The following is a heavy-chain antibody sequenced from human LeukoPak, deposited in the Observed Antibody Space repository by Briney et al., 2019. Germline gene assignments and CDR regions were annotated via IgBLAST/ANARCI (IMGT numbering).Heavy chain of an antibody. CDR2: IHTSGST. D-gene: IGHD4-23*01. CDR3: ARQMTTVVTAQDYWYFDL. Sequence: PSETLSLTCTVSGGSISSGSYYWSWIRQPAGKGLEWIGRIHTSGSTNYSPSLKSRVTISIDTSKNRLSLNLSSVTATDTAVYYCARQMTTVVTAQDYWYFDLWGRGTLVTVSS. CDR1: GGSISSGSYY. J-gene: IGHJ2*01. V-gene: IGHV4-61*02.